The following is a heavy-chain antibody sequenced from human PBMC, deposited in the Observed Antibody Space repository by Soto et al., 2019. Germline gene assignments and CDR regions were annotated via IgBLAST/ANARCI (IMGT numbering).Heavy chain of an antibody. CDR3: VRSCMSTSCYPPYFDY. J-gene: IGHJ4*02. Sequence: QVQLVQSGAEVKKPGSSVKVSCKASGGTFSSYAISWVRQAPGQGLEWMGGIIPIFGTANYAQKFQGRVTITADETTSTAYIELSSLRSEDTAVYYCVRSCMSTSCYPPYFDYWGQGTMVVVSS. D-gene: IGHD2-2*01. CDR2: IIPIFGTA. V-gene: IGHV1-69*12. CDR1: GGTFSSYA.